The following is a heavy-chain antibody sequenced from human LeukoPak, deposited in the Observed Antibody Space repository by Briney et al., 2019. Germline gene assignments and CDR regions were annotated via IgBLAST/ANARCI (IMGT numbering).Heavy chain of an antibody. CDR1: GFTLSSYS. J-gene: IGHJ4*02. D-gene: IGHD6-13*01. CDR3: ARDASSYSSSWY. Sequence: PGGSLRLSCAASGFTLSSYSMNWVRQAPGKGLEWVSSISSSSSYIYYADSVKGRFTISRDNAKNSLYLQMNSLRAEDTAVYYCARDASSYSSSWYWGQGTLVTVSS. CDR2: ISSSSSYI. V-gene: IGHV3-21*01.